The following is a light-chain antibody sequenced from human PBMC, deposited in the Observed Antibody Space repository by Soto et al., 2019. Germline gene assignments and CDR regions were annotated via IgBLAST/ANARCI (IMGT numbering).Light chain of an antibody. V-gene: IGLV2-14*01. CDR3: SSYTSSSTLV. Sequence: QSALTQPASVSGSPGQSITISCTGTSSDVGGYNYVSWYQQHPGKAPKLMIYEVSNRPSGVSNRFSGSKSGNTASLTISGLQAEDEAGYCCSSYTSSSTLVFGGGTKRTVL. J-gene: IGLJ3*02. CDR1: SSDVGGYNY. CDR2: EVS.